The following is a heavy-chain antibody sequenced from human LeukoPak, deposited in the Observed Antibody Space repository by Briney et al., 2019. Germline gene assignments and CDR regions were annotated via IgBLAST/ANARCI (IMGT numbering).Heavy chain of an antibody. D-gene: IGHD2-2*01. CDR2: INHSGST. CDR3: ARGPGPSRN. Sequence: PSETLSLTCAVYGGSFSGYYWSWIRQPPGKGLEWIGEINHSGSTNYNPSLKSRVTISVDTSKNQFSLKLSSVTAADTAVYYCARGPGPSRNWGQGTLVTVSS. J-gene: IGHJ4*02. V-gene: IGHV4-34*01. CDR1: GGSFSGYY.